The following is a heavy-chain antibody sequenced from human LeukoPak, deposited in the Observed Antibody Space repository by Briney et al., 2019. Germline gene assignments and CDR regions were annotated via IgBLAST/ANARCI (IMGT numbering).Heavy chain of an antibody. CDR3: ARDGRRDYAFDI. Sequence: GGSLRLSCAASGFTFSSYIMNWVRQAPGKGLEWVSSISSSSSCIYYADSVKGRFTISRDNAKNSLYLQMNSLRAEDTAVYYCARDGRRDYAFDIWGQGTMVTVSS. CDR1: GFTFSSYI. D-gene: IGHD3-16*01. J-gene: IGHJ3*02. CDR2: ISSSSSCI. V-gene: IGHV3-21*01.